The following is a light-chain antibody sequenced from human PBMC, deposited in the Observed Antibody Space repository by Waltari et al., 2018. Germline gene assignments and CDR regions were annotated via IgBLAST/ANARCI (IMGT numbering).Light chain of an antibody. J-gene: IGLJ2*01. CDR3: CSYATYSPVL. CDR2: EGS. V-gene: IGLV2-23*01. Sequence: QSALTQPASVSGSPGQPITISCTGTSSGVGHNDFVSWYQPPPGKAPKLIIYEGSKRPSGISNRFSGFRAGNMASLTISGLQAEDEADYYCCSYATYSPVLLGGGTKLTVL. CDR1: SSGVGHNDF.